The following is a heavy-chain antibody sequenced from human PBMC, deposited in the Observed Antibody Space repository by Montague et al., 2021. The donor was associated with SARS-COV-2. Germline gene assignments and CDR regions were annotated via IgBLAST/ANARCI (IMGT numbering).Heavy chain of an antibody. Sequence: SETLSLTCTVSGGSISSSSYYWGWIRQPQGKRLEWIGSIYYSGSTYYNPSLKSRVTISVATSKNQFSLKLSSVTAADTAVYYCARVGRQQLVRLSGMDVWGQGTTVTVSS. V-gene: IGHV4-39*07. J-gene: IGHJ6*02. CDR1: GGSISSSSYY. D-gene: IGHD6-13*01. CDR2: IYYSGST. CDR3: ARVGRQQLVRLSGMDV.